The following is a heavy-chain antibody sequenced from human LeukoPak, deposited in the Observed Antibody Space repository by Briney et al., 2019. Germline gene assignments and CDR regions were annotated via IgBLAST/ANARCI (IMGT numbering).Heavy chain of an antibody. CDR3: AREELGLGAFDI. CDR2: IYHSGST. D-gene: IGHD1-7*01. Sequence: PSETLSLTCAVSGGSISSGGYSWSWTRQPPGKGLEWIGNIYHSGSTYYNPSLKSRVIISVDRSKNQFSLNLSSVAAADTAVYYCAREELGLGAFDIWGQGTMVTVSS. J-gene: IGHJ3*02. CDR1: GGSISSGGYS. V-gene: IGHV4-30-2*01.